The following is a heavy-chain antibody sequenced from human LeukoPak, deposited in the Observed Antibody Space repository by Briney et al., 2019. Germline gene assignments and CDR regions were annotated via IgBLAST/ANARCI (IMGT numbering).Heavy chain of an antibody. V-gene: IGHV3-23*01. CDR2: ISGSGGST. J-gene: IGHJ3*02. Sequence: PGGSLRLSYAASGFTFRSYDMSWVRQAPGKGLEWVSAISGSGGSTYYADSVKGRFTISRDNSKNTLYLQMNSLRAEDTAVYYCAKDYGSGSPLIWGQGTMVTVSS. CDR3: AKDYGSGSPLI. D-gene: IGHD3-10*01. CDR1: GFTFRSYD.